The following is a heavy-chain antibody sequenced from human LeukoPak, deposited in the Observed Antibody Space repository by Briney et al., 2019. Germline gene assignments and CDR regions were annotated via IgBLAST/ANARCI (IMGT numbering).Heavy chain of an antibody. J-gene: IGHJ3*02. Sequence: SVKVSCKASGGTLINYAINWVRQAPGQGLEWMGRIIPIFHRTNYAQKFQGRLTITTDESTRTAYMELSSLRSEDTAEYYCARDIPGSSGYFNDAIDIWGQGTMVTVSS. V-gene: IGHV1-69*05. CDR3: ARDIPGSSGYFNDAIDI. CDR2: IIPIFHRT. D-gene: IGHD3-22*01. CDR1: GGTLINYA.